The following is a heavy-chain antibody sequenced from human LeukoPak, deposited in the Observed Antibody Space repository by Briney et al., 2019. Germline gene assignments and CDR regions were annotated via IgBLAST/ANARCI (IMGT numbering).Heavy chain of an antibody. Sequence: GGSLRLSCAASGFTFSSYGMPWVRQAPGKGLEWVAVTSYDGSNKYYADSVKGRFTISRDNSKNTLYLQMNSLRDEDMAVYYCAKHHCSSISCHGRSSGDFDYWGQGTLVTVSS. CDR3: AKHHCSSISCHGRSSGDFDY. V-gene: IGHV3-30*18. CDR1: GFTFSSYG. D-gene: IGHD2-2*01. J-gene: IGHJ4*02. CDR2: TSYDGSNK.